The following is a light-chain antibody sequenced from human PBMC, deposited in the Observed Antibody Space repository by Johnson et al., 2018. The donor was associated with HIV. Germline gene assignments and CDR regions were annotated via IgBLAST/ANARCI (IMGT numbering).Light chain of an antibody. J-gene: IGLJ1*01. V-gene: IGLV1-51*02. CDR3: ATWDSSLSTYV. CDR2: ENN. CDR1: SSNIGNNY. Sequence: QAVLTQPPSVSAAPGQKVIISCSGSSSNIGNNYVSWYQQLPGTAPKLLIYENNKRPSGIPDRFSGSKSGTSATLGITGLQTGDEADYCCATWDSSLSTYVFGTGTKVTVL.